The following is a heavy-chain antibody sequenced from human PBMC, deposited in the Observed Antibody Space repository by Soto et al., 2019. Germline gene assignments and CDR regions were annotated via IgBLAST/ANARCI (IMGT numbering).Heavy chain of an antibody. J-gene: IGHJ5*02. Sequence: PSETLSLTCTVSGGSVSSGSYYWSWIRQPPGKGLEWIGYIYYSGSTNYNPSLKSRVTISVDTSKNQFSLKLSSVTAADTAVYYCARAGTTMVRGVISGWFDPWGQGTLVTVSS. CDR1: GGSVSSGSYY. D-gene: IGHD3-10*01. CDR2: IYYSGST. V-gene: IGHV4-61*01. CDR3: ARAGTTMVRGVISGWFDP.